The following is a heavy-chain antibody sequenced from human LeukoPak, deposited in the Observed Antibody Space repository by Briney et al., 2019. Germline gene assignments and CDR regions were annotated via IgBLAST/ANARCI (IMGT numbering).Heavy chain of an antibody. Sequence: SETLSLTCTVSGGSIRSTSYYWGWIRQPPGKGLEWIGSIYYSGSTYYNPSLKSRVTISVDTSKNQFSLKLSSVTAADTAVYYCGRLFYDFWSGHYYYMDVWGKGTTVTVSS. CDR2: IYYSGST. D-gene: IGHD3-3*01. J-gene: IGHJ6*03. CDR1: GGSIRSTSYY. V-gene: IGHV4-39*01. CDR3: GRLFYDFWSGHYYYMDV.